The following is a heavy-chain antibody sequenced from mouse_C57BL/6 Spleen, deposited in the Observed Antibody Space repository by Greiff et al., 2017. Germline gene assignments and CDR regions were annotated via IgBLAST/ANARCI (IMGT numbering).Heavy chain of an antibody. CDR1: GYTFTDYE. J-gene: IGHJ4*01. V-gene: IGHV1-15*01. CDR2: IDPETGGT. Sequence: VQLQQSGAELVRPGASVTLSCKASGYTFTDYEMHWVKQTPVHGLEWIGAIDPETGGTAYNQKFKGKAILTADKSSSTAYMELRSLTSEDSAVYYCTRSRYYYAMDYWGQGTSVTVSS. CDR3: TRSRYYYAMDY.